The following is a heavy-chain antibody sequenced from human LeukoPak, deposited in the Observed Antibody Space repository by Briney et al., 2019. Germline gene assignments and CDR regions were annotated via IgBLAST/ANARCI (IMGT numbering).Heavy chain of an antibody. CDR3: AKDSDDSSGYYYLDY. V-gene: IGHV3-43D*03. J-gene: IGHJ4*02. Sequence: GGSLRLSCAASGFTFDDYAMHWVRQTPGKGLEWVSLISWDGGSTYYADSVKGRFTISRDNSKNSLYLQMNSLRAEDTALYYCAKDSDDSSGYYYLDYWGQGTLVTVSS. CDR2: ISWDGGST. CDR1: GFTFDDYA. D-gene: IGHD3-22*01.